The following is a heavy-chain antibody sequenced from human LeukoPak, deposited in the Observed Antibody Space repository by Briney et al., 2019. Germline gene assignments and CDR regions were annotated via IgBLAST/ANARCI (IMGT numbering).Heavy chain of an antibody. D-gene: IGHD4-17*01. CDR1: GGSISSGGYY. CDR2: IYYSGST. V-gene: IGHV4-61*08. J-gene: IGHJ6*02. CDR3: ARAYGKYYYYGMDV. Sequence: PSETLSLTCTVSGGSISSGGYYWSWIRQHPGKGLEWIGYIYYSGSTYYNPSLKSRVTISVDTSKNQFSLKLSSVTAADTAVYYCARAYGKYYYYGMDVWGQGTTVTVSS.